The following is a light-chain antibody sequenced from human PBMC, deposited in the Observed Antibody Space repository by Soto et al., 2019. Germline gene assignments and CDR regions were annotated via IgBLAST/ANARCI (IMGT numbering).Light chain of an antibody. CDR3: AAWDDSLSGDWV. Sequence: QSVLTQPASASGTPGQGATISCLGSPSNSGSNYLYWYKQLPGPAPKLLIYRNIQRPSGVPDRFSGSKSGTSASLAISGLRSEDEADYYCAAWDDSLSGDWVFGGGTKLTVL. V-gene: IGLV1-47*01. J-gene: IGLJ3*02. CDR1: PSNSGSNY. CDR2: RNI.